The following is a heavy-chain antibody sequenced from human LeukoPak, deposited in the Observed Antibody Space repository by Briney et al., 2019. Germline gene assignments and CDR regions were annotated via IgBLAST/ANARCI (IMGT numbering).Heavy chain of an antibody. Sequence: GGSLRLSCAASGSTFNNYAMTWVRQAPGKGLEWVSGISGSGDNTYHAHTVKGRFTISRDNSKNTLYLQMNSLRAEDTAVYYCAKGTAYVSGWHFDYWGQGTLVTVSS. CDR3: AKGTAYVSGWHFDY. CDR2: ISGSGDNT. J-gene: IGHJ4*02. CDR1: GSTFNNYA. D-gene: IGHD6-19*01. V-gene: IGHV3-23*01.